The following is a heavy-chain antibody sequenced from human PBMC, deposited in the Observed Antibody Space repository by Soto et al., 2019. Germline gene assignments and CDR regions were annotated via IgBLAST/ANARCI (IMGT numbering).Heavy chain of an antibody. J-gene: IGHJ4*02. V-gene: IGHV5-51*01. Sequence: ESLKISCKGSGYSFTSYWIGGVRQMPGKGLEWMGIIYPGDSDTRYSPSFQGQVTISADKSISTAYLQWSSLKASDTAMYYCARVSPYCSGGSCYPTGIDYWGQGTLVTVSS. D-gene: IGHD2-15*01. CDR2: IYPGDSDT. CDR1: GYSFTSYW. CDR3: ARVSPYCSGGSCYPTGIDY.